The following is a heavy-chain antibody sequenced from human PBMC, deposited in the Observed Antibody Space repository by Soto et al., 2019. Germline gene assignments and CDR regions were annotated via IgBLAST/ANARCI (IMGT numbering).Heavy chain of an antibody. V-gene: IGHV3-23*01. CDR3: AKDTVGGYSFWSGYYSDGLDV. J-gene: IGHJ3*01. D-gene: IGHD3-3*01. CDR2: ISGSADGT. Sequence: EVKLLESGGGLAQPGGSLRLSCVGSGFTFDSYAISWVRQAPGERLQWIAAISGSADGTDYAHSVRGRFTISRDNAKKTVHLHIDSLRVEDTAVYFCAKDTVGGYSFWSGYYSDGLDVWGQGTLVTVS. CDR1: GFTFDSYA.